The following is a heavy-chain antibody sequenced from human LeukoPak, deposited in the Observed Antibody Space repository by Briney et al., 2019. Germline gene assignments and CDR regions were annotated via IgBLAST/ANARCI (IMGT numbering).Heavy chain of an antibody. J-gene: IGHJ4*02. Sequence: PGGSLRLSCAASGFTFSSYSMNWVRQAPGKGLEWVSSISSSSSYIYYADSVKGRFTISRDNAKNSLYLQMNSLRAEDTAVYYCARGGNYDRSGYDGYWGQGTLVTVSS. CDR3: ARGGNYDRSGYDGY. CDR1: GFTFSSYS. V-gene: IGHV3-21*01. CDR2: ISSSSSYI. D-gene: IGHD3-22*01.